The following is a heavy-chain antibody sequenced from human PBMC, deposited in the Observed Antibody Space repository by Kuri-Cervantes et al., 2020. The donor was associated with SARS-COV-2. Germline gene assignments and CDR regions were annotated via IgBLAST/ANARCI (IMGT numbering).Heavy chain of an antibody. V-gene: IGHV3-30-3*01. Sequence: GGSLRLSCAASGFTFSSNSMHWVRQAPGKGLEWVAVISHDGSSQYYADSVKGRFTISRDNPKSTLFLQMNSLRAEDTAVYYCANGLIWGLDYWGQGTLVTVSS. J-gene: IGHJ4*02. CDR3: ANGLIWGLDY. D-gene: IGHD7-27*01. CDR1: GFTFSSNS. CDR2: ISHDGSSQ.